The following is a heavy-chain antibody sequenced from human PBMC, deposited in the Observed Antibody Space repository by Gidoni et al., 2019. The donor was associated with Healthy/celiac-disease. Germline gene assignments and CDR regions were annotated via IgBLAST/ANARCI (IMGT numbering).Heavy chain of an antibody. D-gene: IGHD5-18*01. J-gene: IGHJ4*02. Sequence: QVQLPESGPGLVKPSQTLSLTCTVSGGSISSGSYYWSWIRQPAGKGLEWIGRIYTSGSTNYNPSLKSRVTISVDTSKNQFSLKLSSVTAADTAVYYCAREFRRYSYGYDYWGQGTLVTVSS. CDR3: AREFRRYSYGYDY. V-gene: IGHV4-61*02. CDR2: IYTSGST. CDR1: GGSISSGSYY.